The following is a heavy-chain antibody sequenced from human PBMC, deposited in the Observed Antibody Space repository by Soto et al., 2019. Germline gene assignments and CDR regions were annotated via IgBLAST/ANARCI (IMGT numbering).Heavy chain of an antibody. CDR2: ISAYNGNT. V-gene: IGHV1-18*01. D-gene: IGHD3-16*01. CDR1: GYTXSSYG. CDR3: ARRRGGGHVYY. J-gene: IGHJ4*02. Sequence: SXKVSFKASGYTXSSYGIRLVRQAPGQGLEWMGWISAYNGNTNYAQKLQGRVTMTRKKSTSTAYMELIRLRSDDTAVYYRARRRGGGHVYYWGKGTLCTVS.